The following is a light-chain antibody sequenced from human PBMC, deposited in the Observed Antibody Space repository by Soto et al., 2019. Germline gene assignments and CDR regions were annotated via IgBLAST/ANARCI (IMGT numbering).Light chain of an antibody. CDR2: GAS. J-gene: IGKJ5*01. Sequence: EIVLTQSPGTLSLSPGERATLSCRASQSVSSSYLAWYQPKPGQAPRLLIYGASSRATDIPDRFSGSASGTDFTLTISRLEPEDFAVYYCQQYGSSPTFGQGTRLEIK. CDR1: QSVSSSY. V-gene: IGKV3-20*01. CDR3: QQYGSSPT.